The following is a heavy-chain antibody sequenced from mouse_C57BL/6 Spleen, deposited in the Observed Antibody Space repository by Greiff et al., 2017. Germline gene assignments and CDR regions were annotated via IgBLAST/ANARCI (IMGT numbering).Heavy chain of an antibody. CDR2: IYPGDGDT. V-gene: IGHV1-80*01. CDR3: ARSRSQGFMDY. Sequence: QVQLQQSGAELVKPGASVKISCKASGYAFSSYWMNWVKQRPGKGLEWIGQIYPGDGDTNYNGKFKGKATLTADKSSSTAYMQLSSLTSEDSAVYFCARSRSQGFMDYWGQGTSVTVSS. CDR1: GYAFSSYW. J-gene: IGHJ4*01.